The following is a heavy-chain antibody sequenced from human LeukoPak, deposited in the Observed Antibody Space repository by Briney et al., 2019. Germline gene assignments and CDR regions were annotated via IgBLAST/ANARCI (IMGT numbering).Heavy chain of an antibody. D-gene: IGHD6-19*01. CDR1: GGSMSSYY. V-gene: IGHV4-59*08. CDR3: ATNGWYCLDH. Sequence: SETLSLTCIVSGGSMSSYYWSWIRQPPGKGLEWIGEIYHSGSTNYNPSLKSRVTISVDKSNNHFSLRLTSVTAADTAVYYCATNGWYCLDHWGQGALVTVSS. CDR2: IYHSGST. J-gene: IGHJ1*01.